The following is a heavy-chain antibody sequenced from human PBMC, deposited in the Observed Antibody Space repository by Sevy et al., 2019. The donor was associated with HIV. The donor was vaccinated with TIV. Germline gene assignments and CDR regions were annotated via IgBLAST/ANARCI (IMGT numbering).Heavy chain of an antibody. CDR2: IWYAGGNK. J-gene: IGHJ4*02. Sequence: GGSLRLSCAASGFTFSSYGMHWVRQAPGKGLEWVALIWYAGGNKYYADSVKGRFTISRDNSKNTMYLQMNSLRAEDTAVYYCARGANYFGSGSLSNLDDWGQGTLVTVSS. CDR3: ARGANYFGSGSLSNLDD. CDR1: GFTFSSYG. V-gene: IGHV3-33*01. D-gene: IGHD3-10*01.